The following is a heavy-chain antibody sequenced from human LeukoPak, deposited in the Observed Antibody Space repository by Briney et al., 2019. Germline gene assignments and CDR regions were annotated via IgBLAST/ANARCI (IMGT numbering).Heavy chain of an antibody. CDR3: ARGNGYSSRGQIDY. CDR2: IIPILGIA. J-gene: IGHJ4*02. V-gene: IGHV1-69*04. CDR1: GGTFSSYA. D-gene: IGHD6-13*01. Sequence: SVKVSCKASGGTFSSYAISWVRQAPGQGLEWMGKIIPILGIANYAQKFQGRVTITADKSTSTAYMELSSLRSENTAVYYCARGNGYSSRGQIDYWGQGTLVTVSS.